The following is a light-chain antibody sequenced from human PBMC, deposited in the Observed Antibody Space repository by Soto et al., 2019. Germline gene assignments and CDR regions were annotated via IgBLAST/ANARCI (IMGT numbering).Light chain of an antibody. CDR1: QIISSNY. J-gene: IGKJ5*01. Sequence: EIVMTQSPATLSVSPGERATLSCRASQIISSNYLGWYQQRPGQAPRLLIYGASSRATGIPDRFSGSGSGTDFTLTISRLEPEDFAVYYCQQYGSSPMTFGQGTRLEIK. V-gene: IGKV3-20*01. CDR2: GAS. CDR3: QQYGSSPMT.